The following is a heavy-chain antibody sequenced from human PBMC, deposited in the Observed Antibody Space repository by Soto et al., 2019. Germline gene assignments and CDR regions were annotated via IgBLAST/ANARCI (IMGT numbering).Heavy chain of an antibody. CDR1: NVSISSNSYS. CDR2: MYYSGGGNT. CDR3: TRGVIVFGRVTVMPD. Sequence: QLHLQESGPGLVKPSETLSLTCTVSNVSISSNSYSWGWGRQPSGEGLEWMASMYYSGGGNTCYNPSFRSRVTMSAEASKSQFSLRLSSVAVADTAVDYCTRGVIVFGRVTVMPDWGQGTLVTVSS. J-gene: IGHJ4*02. V-gene: IGHV4-39*01. D-gene: IGHD3-16*02.